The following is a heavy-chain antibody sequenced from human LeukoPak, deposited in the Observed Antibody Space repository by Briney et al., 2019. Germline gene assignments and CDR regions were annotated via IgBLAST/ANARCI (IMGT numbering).Heavy chain of an antibody. CDR1: GFTFSNYW. J-gene: IGHJ1*01. V-gene: IGHV3-7*01. Sequence: GGSLRLSCEGSGFTFSNYWMGWVRQAPGKGLQWMANIKTDGSEKYYVDSVKGRFTISRDNAKNSLYLQMNSLRAEDTAVYYCATYSSLNRREFQYWGQGTLLTVSS. D-gene: IGHD3-22*01. CDR2: IKTDGSEK. CDR3: ATYSSLNRREFQY.